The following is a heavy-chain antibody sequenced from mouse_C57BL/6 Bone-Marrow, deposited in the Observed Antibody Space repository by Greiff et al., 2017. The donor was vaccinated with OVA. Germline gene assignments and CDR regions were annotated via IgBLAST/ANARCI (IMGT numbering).Heavy chain of an antibody. J-gene: IGHJ1*03. CDR2: ISYSGST. D-gene: IGHD1-1*01. CDR1: GYSITSDY. CDR3: ARRTTVVRGYFDV. V-gene: IGHV3-8*01. Sequence: DVKLVESGPGLAKPSQTLSLTCSVTGYSITSDYWNWIRKFPGNKLEYMGYISYSGSTYYNPSLKSRISITRDTSKNQYYLQLNSVTTEDTATYYCARRTTVVRGYFDVWGTGTTVTVSS.